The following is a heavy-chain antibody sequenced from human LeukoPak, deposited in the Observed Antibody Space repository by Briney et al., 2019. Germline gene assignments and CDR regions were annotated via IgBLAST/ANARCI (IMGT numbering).Heavy chain of an antibody. CDR2: IIPILGIA. J-gene: IGHJ4*02. Sequence: SVKVSCKASGYTFTSYGISWVRQAPGQGLEWMGRIIPILGIANYAQKFQGRVTITADKSTSTAYMELSSLRSEDTAVYYCARDRVTDGSSSWYALGYWGQGTLVTVSS. D-gene: IGHD6-13*01. CDR3: ARDRVTDGSSSWYALGY. CDR1: GYTFTSYG. V-gene: IGHV1-69*04.